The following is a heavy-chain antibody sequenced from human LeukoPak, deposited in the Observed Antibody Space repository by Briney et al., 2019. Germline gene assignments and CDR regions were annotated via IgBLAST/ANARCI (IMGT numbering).Heavy chain of an antibody. CDR2: INHSGST. Sequence: KASETLSLTCAVYGVPFSGYYWSWIRQPPGKGLEWIGEINHSGSTNYNPSLKSRVTISVDTSKNQFSLKLSSVTAADTAVYYCARVPYDSSGCFPGFDYWGQGTLVTVSS. D-gene: IGHD3-22*01. CDR1: GVPFSGYY. J-gene: IGHJ4*02. CDR3: ARVPYDSSGCFPGFDY. V-gene: IGHV4-34*01.